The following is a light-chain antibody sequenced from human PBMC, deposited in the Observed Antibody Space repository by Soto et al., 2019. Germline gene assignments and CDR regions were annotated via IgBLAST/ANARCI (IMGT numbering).Light chain of an antibody. J-gene: IGKJ1*01. Sequence: DIQMTQSPSSLSASVGDRVTITCRASQNINNYLNWYQQKPGKAPNLLIYAASTLQSGVPSRFSGSGSGTDFTRTISSLQPEDFATYYCQQSYSSPRTFGQGTKVEIK. CDR2: AAS. CDR1: QNINNY. V-gene: IGKV1-39*01. CDR3: QQSYSSPRT.